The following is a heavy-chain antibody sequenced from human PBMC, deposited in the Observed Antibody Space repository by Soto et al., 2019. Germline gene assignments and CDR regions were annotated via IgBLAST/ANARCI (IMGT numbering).Heavy chain of an antibody. Sequence: GGSLRLSCAASGFTFDDHAMHWVRQAPGKGLEWVSGLNWDSGSISYADSAKGRFTISRDNAKNSLYLQMNSLRAEDTALYYCAKRASGGSSRSDYWGQGTLVTVSS. D-gene: IGHD6-13*01. CDR1: GFTFDDHA. J-gene: IGHJ4*02. CDR3: AKRASGGSSRSDY. V-gene: IGHV3-9*01. CDR2: LNWDSGSI.